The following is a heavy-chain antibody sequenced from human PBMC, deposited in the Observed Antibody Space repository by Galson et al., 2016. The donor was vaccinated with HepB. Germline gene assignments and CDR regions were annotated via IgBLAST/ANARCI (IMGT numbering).Heavy chain of an antibody. Sequence: SETLSLTCTVSGDSVSSASSYWSWIRQSPGKGLEWIGYIYYTGSTNYNPSLQSRVTISVDTSKNHFSLRLISVTSAGTAVYYCARQTTTSWFFDLWGRGTLITVSS. CDR1: GDSVSSASSY. CDR3: ARQTTTSWFFDL. J-gene: IGHJ2*01. CDR2: IYYTGST. V-gene: IGHV4-61*03. D-gene: IGHD4-17*01.